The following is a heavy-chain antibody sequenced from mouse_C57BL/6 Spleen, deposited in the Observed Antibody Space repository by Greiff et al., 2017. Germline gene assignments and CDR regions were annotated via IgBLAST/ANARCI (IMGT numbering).Heavy chain of an antibody. J-gene: IGHJ4*01. CDR2: IYPYNGVS. CDR3: ARSGGSSPESYAMDY. CDR1: GYSFTGYY. D-gene: IGHD1-1*01. Sequence: VQLQQSGPELVKPGASVKISCKASGYSFTGYYMHWVKQSHGNILDWIGYIYPYNGVSSYNQKFKGKATLTVDKSSSTAYMELRSLTSEDSAVYYCARSGGSSPESYAMDYWGQGTSVTVAS. V-gene: IGHV1-31*01.